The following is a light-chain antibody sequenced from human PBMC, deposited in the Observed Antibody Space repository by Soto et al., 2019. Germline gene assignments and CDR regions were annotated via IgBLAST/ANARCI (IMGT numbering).Light chain of an antibody. CDR3: QQSYSTPRMYT. V-gene: IGKV1-39*01. J-gene: IGKJ2*01. Sequence: DIQMTQSPSSLSASVGDSVTITCRASQSVSRHLNWYQQKPGEAPKLLIYAASSLQRGVPSRFSGSGSGTEFTLTINNLQPEDFATYSRQQSYSTPRMYTFGQGTKLEIK. CDR2: AAS. CDR1: QSVSRH.